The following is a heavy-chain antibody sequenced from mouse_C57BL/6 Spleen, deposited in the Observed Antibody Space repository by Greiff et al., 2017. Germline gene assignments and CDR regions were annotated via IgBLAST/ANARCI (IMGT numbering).Heavy chain of an antibody. V-gene: IGHV3-6*01. CDR3: ARINWEGFAY. Sequence: EVKLQESGPGLVKPSQSLSLTCSVTGYSITSGYYWNWIRQFPGNKLEWMGYISYDGSNNYNPSLKNRISITRDTSKNQFFLKLNSVTTEDTATYYCARINWEGFAYWGQGTLVTVSA. CDR1: GYSITSGYY. J-gene: IGHJ3*01. D-gene: IGHD4-1*01. CDR2: ISYDGSN.